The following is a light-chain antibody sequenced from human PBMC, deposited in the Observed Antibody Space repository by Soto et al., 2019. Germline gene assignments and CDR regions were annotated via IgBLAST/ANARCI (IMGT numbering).Light chain of an antibody. Sequence: QSALTQPASVSGSPGQSITISCTGTSSDVGGYNYVSWYQQHPGKAPKLMIYDVSNRPSGVSNRFSGSKSGNTASLTISGLQAEDEADYYCTSYTGSSTHVFGTWTKLTVL. J-gene: IGLJ1*01. V-gene: IGLV2-14*01. CDR2: DVS. CDR1: SSDVGGYNY. CDR3: TSYTGSSTHV.